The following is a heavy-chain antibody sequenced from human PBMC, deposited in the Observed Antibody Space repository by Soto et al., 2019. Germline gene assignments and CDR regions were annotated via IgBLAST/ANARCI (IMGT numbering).Heavy chain of an antibody. V-gene: IGHV4-30-4*08. J-gene: IGHJ6*02. CDR1: GFSLSTSGMG. CDR3: ASSSLYGMDV. CDR2: IYYSGNT. Sequence: SGPTLVNPTQTLTLTCSFSGFSLSTSGMGVGWIRQPPEKALEWLGNIYYSGNTYYNPSLKSRLIISIDTSKNQFSLKVGSVTAADTAVYYCASSSLYGMDVWGQGTTVTVSS.